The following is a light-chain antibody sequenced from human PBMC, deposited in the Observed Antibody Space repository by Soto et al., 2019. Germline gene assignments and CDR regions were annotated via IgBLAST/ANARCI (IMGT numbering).Light chain of an antibody. Sequence: EIVLTQSPGTLSLSPGERATLSCRASQSVSSSYLDWYQQKPGQAPRLLIYGASSRATGIPDRFSGSGSGTDFTLTISRLEPEDFAVYYCQQYGSSPVAFGQGTKLEIK. CDR3: QQYGSSPVA. CDR1: QSVSSSY. CDR2: GAS. V-gene: IGKV3-20*01. J-gene: IGKJ2*01.